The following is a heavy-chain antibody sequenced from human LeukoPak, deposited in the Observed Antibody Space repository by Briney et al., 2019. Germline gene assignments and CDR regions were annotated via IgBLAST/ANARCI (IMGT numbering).Heavy chain of an antibody. J-gene: IGHJ4*02. CDR3: ARGMDYVWGSYRRYFDY. CDR2: ISDIGSI. CDR1: GGSISSYY. Sequence: SETLSLTCTVSGGSISSYYWSWIRQPPGKGLEWIAYISDIGSINYNPSLKSRVTISLDTSKNQFSLKLSSVTAADTAVYYCARGMDYVWGSYRRYFDYWGQGTLVTVSS. V-gene: IGHV4-59*12. D-gene: IGHD3-16*02.